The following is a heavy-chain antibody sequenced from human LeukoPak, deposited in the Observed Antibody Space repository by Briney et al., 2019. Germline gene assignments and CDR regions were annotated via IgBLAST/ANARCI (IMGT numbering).Heavy chain of an antibody. CDR1: GYSISSAYY. V-gene: IGHV4-38-2*01. D-gene: IGHD6-13*01. CDR3: ARARAAADFDC. J-gene: IGHJ4*02. CDR2: IYHSGNI. Sequence: SETLSLTCAVSGYSISSAYYWGWIRQPPGKGLEWIGSIYHSGNIYYNPSLKSRVTISVDTSKNQFSLKLSSVTAADTAVYYCARARAAADFDCWGQGTLVTTSS.